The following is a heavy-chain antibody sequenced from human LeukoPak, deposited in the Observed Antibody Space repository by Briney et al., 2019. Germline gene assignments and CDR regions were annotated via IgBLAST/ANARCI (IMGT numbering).Heavy chain of an antibody. Sequence: GESLKISCKGSGYSFTNYWIGWVRQMPGKGLEWMGIIYPGDSDTRYGPSFQGQVTISVDKSASTAYLQWSSLKASDTAMYYCARISDSTSTPLDYWGQGTLVTVSS. D-gene: IGHD3-22*01. CDR1: GYSFTNYW. CDR3: ARISDSTSTPLDY. V-gene: IGHV5-51*01. J-gene: IGHJ4*02. CDR2: IYPGDSDT.